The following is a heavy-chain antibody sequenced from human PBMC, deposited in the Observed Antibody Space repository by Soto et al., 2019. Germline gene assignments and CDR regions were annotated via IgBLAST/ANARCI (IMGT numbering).Heavy chain of an antibody. CDR1: GGAFRGYY. CDR2: INDSGST. V-gene: IGHV4-34*01. CDR3: ARERGRYCSGESCYPFGP. Sequence: QVQLQQGGAGLLKPSETLSLTCAVYGGAFRGYYWSWIRQPPGKGLEWLGEINDSGSTNYNPSLKSRVTISLDTSKKEISLRLSSVPAADTAVYYCARERGRYCSGESCYPFGPWGQGALVTVSS. D-gene: IGHD2-15*01. J-gene: IGHJ5*02.